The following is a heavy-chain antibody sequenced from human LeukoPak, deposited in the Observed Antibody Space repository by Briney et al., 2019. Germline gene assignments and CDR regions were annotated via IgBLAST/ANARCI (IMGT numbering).Heavy chain of an antibody. CDR1: GYTFTSYD. Sequence: ASVKVSCKASGYTFTSYDINWVQQAAGQGLEWMGWMNPHSANAGYAQKFQGRVTMTRDTSISTAYMELSSLRSDDTAVYYCARIPHRVPHNWFDPWGQGTLVTVSS. CDR3: ARIPHRVPHNWFDP. J-gene: IGHJ5*02. V-gene: IGHV1-8*01. CDR2: MNPHSANA. D-gene: IGHD2-2*01.